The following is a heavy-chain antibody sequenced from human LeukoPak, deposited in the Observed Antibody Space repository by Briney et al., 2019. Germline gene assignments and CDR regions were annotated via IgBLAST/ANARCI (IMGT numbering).Heavy chain of an antibody. D-gene: IGHD6-13*01. Sequence: SETLSLTCTVSGGSISSGDYYWSWIRQPPGKGLEWIGYIYYSGSTYYNPSLKSRVTISVDTSKNQFSLKLSSVTAADTAVYYCARDNGDGIAAAIDYWGQGTLVTVSS. V-gene: IGHV4-30-4*01. CDR2: IYYSGST. J-gene: IGHJ4*02. CDR1: GGSISSGDYY. CDR3: ARDNGDGIAAAIDY.